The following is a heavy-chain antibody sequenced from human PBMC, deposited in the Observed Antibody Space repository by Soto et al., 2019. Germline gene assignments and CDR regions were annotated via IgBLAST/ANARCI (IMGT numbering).Heavy chain of an antibody. CDR3: ARTVYGDGTYSLYY. J-gene: IGHJ4*02. CDR1: GAFISSSRW. V-gene: IGHV4-4*02. D-gene: IGHD4-17*01. CDR2: IYHNGST. Sequence: QVQLQESGPGLVKPSGTLSLTCAVSGAFISSSRWWSWVRQPPGKGLEWLGEIYHNGSTNYNPSLRSRVTISVDKSMNQFYLKLSSVTAADTAIYYCARTVYGDGTYSLYYWGQGTLVTVSS.